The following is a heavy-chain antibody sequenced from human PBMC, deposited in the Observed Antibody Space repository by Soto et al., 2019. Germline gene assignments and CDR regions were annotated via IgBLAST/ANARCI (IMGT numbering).Heavy chain of an antibody. Sequence: SETLSLTCTVSGGSIYRSGYYWGWIRQPPGRGLEWIGNIDYNGVTYSNPSLKSRVTISRDTSKNQFSLRLTSVTAADTAVYFCARAPVGLDTISYFDYWGQGKLVTVSS. CDR2: IDYNGVT. CDR3: ARAPVGLDTISYFDY. V-gene: IGHV4-39*07. J-gene: IGHJ4*02. D-gene: IGHD3-3*01. CDR1: GGSIYRSGYY.